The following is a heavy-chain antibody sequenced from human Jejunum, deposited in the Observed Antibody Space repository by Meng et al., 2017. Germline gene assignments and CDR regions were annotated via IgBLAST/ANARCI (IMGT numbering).Heavy chain of an antibody. Sequence: GGSLRLSCAASGFTFSSYWMSWVRQAPGKGLEWVANMNQDGSQKLYVDSVKGRFTISRDNAKNSLVLQMDSLRAEDTAVYYCARGVRGGGWGQGTLVTVSS. CDR1: GFTFSSYW. D-gene: IGHD3-16*01. CDR3: ARGVRGGG. CDR2: MNQDGSQK. V-gene: IGHV3-7*01. J-gene: IGHJ4*02.